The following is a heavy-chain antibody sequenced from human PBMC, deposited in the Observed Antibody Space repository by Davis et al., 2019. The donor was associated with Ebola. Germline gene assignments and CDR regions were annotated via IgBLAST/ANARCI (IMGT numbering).Heavy chain of an antibody. CDR2: ISGEGSTT. CDR3: ARRYYGSGTYYKDY. V-gene: IGHV3-74*03. J-gene: IGHJ4*02. CDR1: GFTFSSYW. Sequence: GESLKISCEASGFTFSSYWMHWVRQAPGKGLVWVSRISGEGSTTKYADSVKGRFTISRDNAKNTLYLQMNSLRAEDTAVYYCARRYYGSGTYYKDYWGQGTLVTVSS. D-gene: IGHD3-10*01.